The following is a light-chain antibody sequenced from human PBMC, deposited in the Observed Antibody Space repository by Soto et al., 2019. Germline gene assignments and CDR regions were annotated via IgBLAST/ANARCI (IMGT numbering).Light chain of an antibody. Sequence: DIVLTQSPGTLSLSPGDRATLSCRTSQSVSSSYLAWYHQKPGQAPRLLIYGASRRATGIPDRFSGSGSGTDFTLTISRLEPEDFAVYFCQQYASSSYPFGQGTKLEIK. CDR1: QSVSSSY. J-gene: IGKJ2*01. CDR3: QQYASSSYP. V-gene: IGKV3-20*01. CDR2: GAS.